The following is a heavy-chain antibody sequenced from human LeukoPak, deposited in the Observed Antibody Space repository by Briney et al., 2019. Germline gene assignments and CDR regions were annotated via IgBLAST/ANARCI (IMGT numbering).Heavy chain of an antibody. Sequence: GASVKVSCKASGYTFTGYYMHWVRQAPGQGLEWMGWINPNSGASNYAQKFQGRVTMTRDTSISTAYMELSRLRSDDTAMYYCARGKCISTSCYMESGFDYWGQGTLVTVSS. CDR3: ARGKCISTSCYMESGFDY. V-gene: IGHV1-2*02. J-gene: IGHJ4*02. D-gene: IGHD2-2*02. CDR1: GYTFTGYY. CDR2: INPNSGAS.